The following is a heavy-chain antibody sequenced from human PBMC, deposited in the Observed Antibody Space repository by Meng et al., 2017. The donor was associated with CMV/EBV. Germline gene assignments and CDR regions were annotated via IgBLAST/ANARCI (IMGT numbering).Heavy chain of an antibody. CDR3: ARGTNKGWELLYYFDY. CDR2: IIPIFGTA. V-gene: IGHV1-69*05. Sequence: SVKVSCKASGGTFSSYAISWVRQAPGQGLEWMGGIIPIFGTANYAQKFQGRVTITTDESTSTAYMELSSLRSEDTAVYYCARGTNKGWELLYYFDYWGQGTLVTVSS. CDR1: GGTFSSYA. D-gene: IGHD1-26*01. J-gene: IGHJ4*02.